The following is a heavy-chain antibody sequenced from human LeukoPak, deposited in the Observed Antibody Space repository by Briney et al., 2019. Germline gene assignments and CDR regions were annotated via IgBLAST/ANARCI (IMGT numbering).Heavy chain of an antibody. J-gene: IGHJ4*02. D-gene: IGHD2-21*01. Sequence: SETLSLTCTVSGGSISSGSYYWSWIRQPAGKGLEWIGRIYTSGSTNYNPSLKSRVTMSVDTSKNQFSLKLSSVTAADTAVYYCARYCGGDCYSGSFDYWGQGTLVTVSS. V-gene: IGHV4-61*02. CDR2: IYTSGST. CDR3: ARYCGGDCYSGSFDY. CDR1: GGSISSGSYY.